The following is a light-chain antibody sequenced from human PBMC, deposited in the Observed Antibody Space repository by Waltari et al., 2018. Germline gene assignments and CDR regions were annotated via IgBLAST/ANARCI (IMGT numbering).Light chain of an antibody. CDR2: AAS. CDR1: QNVDSS. Sequence: ETVMTQSPATLSVSPGETATLSRRASQNVDSSLAWYQQRPGQPPRLLLSAASTRASGVPARFSGSGSGTEFTLTISSLQSEDSAVYYCQQYNNWPPLTFGGGTKVELK. CDR3: QQYNNWPPLT. J-gene: IGKJ4*01. V-gene: IGKV3-15*01.